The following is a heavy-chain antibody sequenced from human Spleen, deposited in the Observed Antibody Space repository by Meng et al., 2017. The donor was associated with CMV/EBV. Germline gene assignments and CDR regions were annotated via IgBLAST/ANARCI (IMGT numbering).Heavy chain of an antibody. J-gene: IGHJ3*02. V-gene: IGHV1-69*10. CDR1: GGTFSRYA. Sequence: SVKVSCKASGGTFSRYAISWVRQAPGQGLEWMVGIIPILGIANYAQKFQGRVTITADKSTSTAYMELSSLRSEDTAVYYCARDQWAYCSSTSCSRNAFDIWGQGTMVTVSS. D-gene: IGHD2-2*01. CDR3: ARDQWAYCSSTSCSRNAFDI. CDR2: IIPILGIA.